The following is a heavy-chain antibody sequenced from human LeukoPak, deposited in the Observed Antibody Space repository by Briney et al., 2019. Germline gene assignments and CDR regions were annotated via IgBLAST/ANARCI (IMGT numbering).Heavy chain of an antibody. J-gene: IGHJ4*02. CDR2: IYSGGST. CDR1: GFTLSSNY. D-gene: IGHD3-22*01. Sequence: GRSLRLAWAASGFTLSSNYISWVRQAPGGGLEWVSVIYSGGSTYYADSVKGRFTISRDNTKNTLYLQMNSLRAEDTAVYYCARDSSGYYYDYWGQGTLVAVSS. V-gene: IGHV3-66*01. CDR3: ARDSSGYYYDY.